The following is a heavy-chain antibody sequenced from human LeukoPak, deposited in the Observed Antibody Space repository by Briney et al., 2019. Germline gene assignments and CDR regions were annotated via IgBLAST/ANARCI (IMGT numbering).Heavy chain of an antibody. D-gene: IGHD2-15*01. J-gene: IGHJ4*02. Sequence: ASVKVSCKTSGYTFTDYYLHWVRQAPGQGLEWMGWIDPNSGTTVYAQKFQGRVTMTRDTSTSTVYMELSSLRSEDTAVYYCARGPLHELDYWGQGTLVTVSS. CDR1: GYTFTDYY. CDR3: ARGPLHELDY. V-gene: IGHV1-2*02. CDR2: IDPNSGTT.